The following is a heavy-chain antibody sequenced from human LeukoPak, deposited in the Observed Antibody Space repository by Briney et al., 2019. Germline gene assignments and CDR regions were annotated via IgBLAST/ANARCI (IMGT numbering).Heavy chain of an antibody. CDR1: GYTFTGYY. CDR2: INPNSGGT. Sequence: ASVKVSCKASGYTFTGYYMHWVRQAPGQGLEWMGWINPNSGGTNYAQKFQGRVTMTRDTSISTAYMELSRLRSDDTAVYYCARGTPRDIVVVVAATPVPAAFDYWGQGTLVTVSS. J-gene: IGHJ4*02. CDR3: ARGTPRDIVVVVAATPVPAAFDY. V-gene: IGHV1-2*02. D-gene: IGHD2-15*01.